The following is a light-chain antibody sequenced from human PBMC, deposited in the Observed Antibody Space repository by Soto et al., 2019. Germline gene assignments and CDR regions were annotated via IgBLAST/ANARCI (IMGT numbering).Light chain of an antibody. CDR2: GAS. CDR3: QQYNNWSYT. Sequence: EIVMTQSPATLSVSPGERATLSCRASQSVSSNLAWYQQKPGQAPRLLIYGASTRATGLPARFSGSGSGTEFTLTISSLQSEDFAVYYCQQYNNWSYTFGQGTKLEIK. V-gene: IGKV3-15*01. J-gene: IGKJ2*01. CDR1: QSVSSN.